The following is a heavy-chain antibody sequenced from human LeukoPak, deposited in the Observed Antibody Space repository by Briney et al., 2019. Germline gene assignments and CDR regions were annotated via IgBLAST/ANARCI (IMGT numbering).Heavy chain of an antibody. Sequence: GGSLRLSCAASGFSFSIYSLTWVRQAPCKGLEWIAYINEGSSVIYYAVSVEGRFTVSRDNAKNSLYLQMNSLRGDDTAVYYCARGFGTSWFYSWGQGTLVTVPS. V-gene: IGHV3-48*04. D-gene: IGHD2-2*01. CDR2: INEGSSVI. CDR1: GFSFSIYS. CDR3: ARGFGTSWFYS. J-gene: IGHJ5*01.